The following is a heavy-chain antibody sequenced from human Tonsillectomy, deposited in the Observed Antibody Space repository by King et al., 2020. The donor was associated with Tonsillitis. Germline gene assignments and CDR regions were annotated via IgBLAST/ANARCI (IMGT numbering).Heavy chain of an antibody. CDR1: GGTFSNHA. V-gene: IGHV1-69*14. J-gene: IGHJ4*02. D-gene: IGHD4-23*01. CDR3: ARDRGVVGVVTPIEY. CDR2: IIPLFGTA. Sequence: VQLVQSGAEVKKPGSSVKVSCKASGGTFSNHAISWVRQAPGQGLEWMGGIIPLFGTANYAQKFQGRVTITADKSTNTAYMYLSSLRSEDTAMYYCARDRGVVGVVTPIEYWGTGTMVTVSS.